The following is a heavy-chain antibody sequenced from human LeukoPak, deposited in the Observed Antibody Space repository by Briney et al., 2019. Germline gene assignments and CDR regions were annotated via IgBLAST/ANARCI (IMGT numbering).Heavy chain of an antibody. V-gene: IGHV4-38-2*02. CDR3: ARVEVPRDINDWYFDL. Sequence: SETLSLTCTVSGYSIAHGFFWAWIRQPRGGGLEWIGSLYHSGTTYYNTSLKSRISTSVDTSKNQFSLKLRLVTAADTAVYYCARVEVPRDINDWYFDLWGRGTLVTVSS. D-gene: IGHD2-15*01. CDR2: LYHSGTT. CDR1: GYSIAHGFF. J-gene: IGHJ2*01.